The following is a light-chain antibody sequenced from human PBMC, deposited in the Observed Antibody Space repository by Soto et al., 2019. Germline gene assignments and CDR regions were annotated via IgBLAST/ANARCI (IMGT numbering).Light chain of an antibody. Sequence: AIQLTQSPSSLSASTGDRVTITCRASQGISGDLAWYQLKPGKAPKLLIFAASTLQRGVPSRFSGSGSGTDFTLTISYLQSEDFATYYCQQYYAYPRTFGQGTKVDIK. CDR2: AAS. CDR3: QQYYAYPRT. V-gene: IGKV1-8*01. J-gene: IGKJ1*01. CDR1: QGISGD.